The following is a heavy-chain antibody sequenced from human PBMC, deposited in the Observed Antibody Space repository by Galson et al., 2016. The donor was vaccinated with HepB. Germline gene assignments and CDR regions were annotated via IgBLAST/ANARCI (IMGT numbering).Heavy chain of an antibody. Sequence: ETLSPTCTVSGASISGHYLSWLRQPPGKGLEWIGYIYYSGRTNYNASLKSRVTISVDTSKNQFSLKLSSVTAADTAVYYCARDDSGGWYGFHYGMDVWGQGTTVTVSS. CDR3: ARDDSGGWYGFHYGMDV. J-gene: IGHJ6*02. D-gene: IGHD6-19*01. V-gene: IGHV4-59*11. CDR2: IYYSGRT. CDR1: GASISGHY.